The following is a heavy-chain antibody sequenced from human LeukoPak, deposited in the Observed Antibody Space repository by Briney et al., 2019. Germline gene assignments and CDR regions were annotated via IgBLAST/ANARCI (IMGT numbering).Heavy chain of an antibody. CDR2: ISGSGGST. V-gene: IGHV3-23*01. CDR1: GFTLSSYA. D-gene: IGHD3-22*01. Sequence: PGGSLRPSCAASGFTLSSYAMSWVRQAPGKGLEWVSAISGSGGSTYYADSVKGRFTISRDNSKNTLYLQMNSLRAEDTAVYYCAKASAMIVVVSKYFDYWGQGTLVTVSS. CDR3: AKASAMIVVVSKYFDY. J-gene: IGHJ4*02.